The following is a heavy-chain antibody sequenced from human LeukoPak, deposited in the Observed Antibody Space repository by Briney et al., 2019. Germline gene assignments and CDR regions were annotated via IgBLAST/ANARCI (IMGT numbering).Heavy chain of an antibody. J-gene: IGHJ4*02. CDR1: GFTFSSYA. CDR3: AKAEGYDILTGLDY. D-gene: IGHD3-9*01. Sequence: GGSLRLSCATSGFTFSSYAMSWVRQAPGKGLEWVSGICASGGSTYYADSVKGRFTISRDNSKNTLYLQMNSLRTEDTAVYYCAKAEGYDILTGLDYWGQGTLVTVS. CDR2: ICASGGST. V-gene: IGHV3-23*01.